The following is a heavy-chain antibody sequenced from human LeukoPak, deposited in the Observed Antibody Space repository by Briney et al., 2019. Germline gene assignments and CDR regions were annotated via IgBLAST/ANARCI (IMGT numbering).Heavy chain of an antibody. V-gene: IGHV3-43*02. Sequence: GGSLRLSCAASGLTFDDYAMHWVRQAPGKGLEWVSLISGDGGSTYYADSVKGRFTISRDNSKNSLYLQMNSLRTEDTALYYCAKGVSPARPYYYYYYYMDVWGKGTTVTVSS. D-gene: IGHD4-23*01. J-gene: IGHJ6*03. CDR1: GLTFDDYA. CDR3: AKGVSPARPYYYYYYYMDV. CDR2: ISGDGGST.